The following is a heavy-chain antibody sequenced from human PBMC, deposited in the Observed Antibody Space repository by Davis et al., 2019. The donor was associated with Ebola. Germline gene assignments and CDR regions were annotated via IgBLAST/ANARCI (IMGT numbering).Heavy chain of an antibody. CDR1: GGSISSGGYY. CDR2: IYYSGST. J-gene: IGHJ5*02. CDR3: ARDSYYCGSGSYYSESRWFDP. Sequence: MPSETLSLTCTVSGGSISSGGYYWSWIRQHPGKGLEWIGYIYYSGSTYYNPSLKSRVTISVDTSKNQFSLKLSSVTAADTAVYYCARDSYYCGSGSYYSESRWFDPWGQGTLVTVSS. V-gene: IGHV4-31*03. D-gene: IGHD3-10*01.